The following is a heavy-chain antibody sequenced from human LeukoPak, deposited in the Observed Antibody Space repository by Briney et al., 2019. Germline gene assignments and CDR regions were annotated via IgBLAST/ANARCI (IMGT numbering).Heavy chain of an antibody. Sequence: QPGRSLRLSCAASGVTFSSYGMHWVRQAPGKGLEWVAVISYDGSNKYYADSVKGRFTISRDNSKNTLYLQMNSLRAEDTAVYYCAKPSATQWLASMFDYWGQGTLVTVSS. CDR1: GVTFSSYG. CDR3: AKPSATQWLASMFDY. D-gene: IGHD6-19*01. J-gene: IGHJ4*02. CDR2: ISYDGSNK. V-gene: IGHV3-30*18.